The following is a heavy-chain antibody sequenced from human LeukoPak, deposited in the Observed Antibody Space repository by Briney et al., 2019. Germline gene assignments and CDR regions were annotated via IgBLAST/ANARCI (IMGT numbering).Heavy chain of an antibody. CDR1: GFTFSSYA. CDR3: AREQTYGDYFDY. CDR2: ISYDGSNK. V-gene: IGHV3-30*04. D-gene: IGHD4-17*01. J-gene: IGHJ4*02. Sequence: GGSLRLSCAASGFTFSSYAIHWVRQAPGKGLDWVAVISYDGSNKYYADSVKGRFTISRDNAKNSLYLQMSSLRAEDTAVYYCAREQTYGDYFDYWGQGTLVTVSS.